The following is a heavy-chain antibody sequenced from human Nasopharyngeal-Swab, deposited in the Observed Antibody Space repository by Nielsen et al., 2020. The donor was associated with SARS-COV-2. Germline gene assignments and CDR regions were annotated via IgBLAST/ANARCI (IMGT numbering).Heavy chain of an antibody. CDR1: GFTFRSYG. CDR3: AKEVVPRNYYYNYYMDV. V-gene: IGHV3-30*18. J-gene: IGHJ6*03. D-gene: IGHD3-22*01. CDR2: ISYDGSNK. Sequence: GESLKISCAASGFTFRSYGIHWVRLAPGKGLEWVALISYDGSNKYYADSAKGRFTISRDNSKSTLYLQMNSLRAEDTAAYHCAKEVVPRNYYYNYYMDVWGIGTTVTVSS.